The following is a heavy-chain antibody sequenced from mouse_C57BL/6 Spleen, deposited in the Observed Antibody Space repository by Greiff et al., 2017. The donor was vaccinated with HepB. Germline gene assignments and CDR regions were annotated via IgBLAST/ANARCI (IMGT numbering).Heavy chain of an antibody. J-gene: IGHJ2*01. CDR1: GYAFSSYW. CDR3: ARIEITTVVATGYFDY. D-gene: IGHD1-1*01. V-gene: IGHV1-80*01. CDR2: IYPGDGDT. Sequence: VQLQQSGAELVKPGASVKISCKASGYAFSSYWMNWVKQRPGKGLEWIGQIYPGDGDTNYNGKFKGKATLTADKSSSTAYMQLSSLTSEDSAVYFCARIEITTVVATGYFDYWGQGTTLTVSS.